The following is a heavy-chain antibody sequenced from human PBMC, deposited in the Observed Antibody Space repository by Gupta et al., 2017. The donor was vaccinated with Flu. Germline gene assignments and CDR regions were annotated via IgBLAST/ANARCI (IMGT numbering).Heavy chain of an antibody. CDR3: ARDPKRITIFGVVGGSGWFDP. CDR2: INHRGST. J-gene: IGHJ5*02. V-gene: IGHV4-34*01. CDR1: GGSFSGYY. D-gene: IGHD3-3*01. Sequence: VQLQQWGAGLLKPSATLSLTCAVFGGSFSGYYWSWIRQPPGKGREWIGEINHRGSTNYNPSLESRVTISVDTSKNQFSRKLSSVTAADAAVYYCARDPKRITIFGVVGGSGWFDPWGQGTLVTVSS.